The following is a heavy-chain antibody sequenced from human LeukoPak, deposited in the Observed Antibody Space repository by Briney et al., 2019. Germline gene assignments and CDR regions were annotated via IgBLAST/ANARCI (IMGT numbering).Heavy chain of an antibody. D-gene: IGHD3-10*01. Sequence: SETLSLTCTVSGGSISSSSYYWGWIRQPPGKGLEWIGSIYYSGSTYYNPSLKSRVTISVDTSKNQFSLKLSSVTAADTAVYYCARDSVWFGEPDYYYYMDVWGKGTTVTISS. CDR2: IYYSGST. CDR3: ARDSVWFGEPDYYYYMDV. CDR1: GGSISSSSYY. J-gene: IGHJ6*03. V-gene: IGHV4-39*07.